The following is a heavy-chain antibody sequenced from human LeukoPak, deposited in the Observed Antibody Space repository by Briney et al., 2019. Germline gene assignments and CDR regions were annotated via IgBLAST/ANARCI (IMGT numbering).Heavy chain of an antibody. CDR2: IYYSGST. V-gene: IGHV4-59*01. CDR1: GGSISSYY. Sequence: PSETLSLTCTVSGGSISSYYWSWIRQPPGKGLEWIGYIYYSGSTNYNPSLKSRVTISVDTSKNQFSLKLSSVTAADTAVYYCARGLPHRMYYDSNGYYSYYFDYWGQGTLVTVSS. CDR3: ARGLPHRMYYDSNGYYSYYFDY. J-gene: IGHJ4*02. D-gene: IGHD3-22*01.